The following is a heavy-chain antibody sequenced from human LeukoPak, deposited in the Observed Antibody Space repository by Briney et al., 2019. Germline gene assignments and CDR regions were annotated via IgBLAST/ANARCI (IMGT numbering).Heavy chain of an antibody. D-gene: IGHD3-22*01. V-gene: IGHV3-66*01. CDR2: IYSGGST. J-gene: IGHJ3*02. CDR3: ARSTPITMISYAFDI. Sequence: QPGGSLRLSCAVSGFTVSRNYMSWVRQAPGKGLEWVSVIYSGGSTYYADSVKGRFTISRDNSKNTLYLQMNSLRAEDTAVYYCARSTPITMISYAFDIWGQGTMVTVSS. CDR1: GFTVSRNY.